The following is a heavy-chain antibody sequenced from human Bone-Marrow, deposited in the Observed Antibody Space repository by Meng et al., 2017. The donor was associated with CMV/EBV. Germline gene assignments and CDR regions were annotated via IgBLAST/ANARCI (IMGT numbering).Heavy chain of an antibody. CDR2: INPNSGGT. CDR1: GYTFTGYY. V-gene: IGHV1-2*02. D-gene: IGHD6-19*01. Sequence: ASVKVSCKASGYTFTGYYMHWVRQAPGQGLEWMGWINPNSGGTSYAQKFQGRVTMTRDTSTSTVYMELSSLRSEDTAVYYCARDLVGVAVPIWDYYYYYYGMDVWGQGTTVTVSS. CDR3: ARDLVGVAVPIWDYYYYYYGMDV. J-gene: IGHJ6*02.